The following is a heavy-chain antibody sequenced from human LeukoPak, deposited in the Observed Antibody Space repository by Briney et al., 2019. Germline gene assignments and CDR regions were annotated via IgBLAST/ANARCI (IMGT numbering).Heavy chain of an antibody. V-gene: IGHV3-48*01. J-gene: IGHJ3*02. CDR1: GFTFSSYS. Sequence: GGSLRLSCTASGFTFSSYSMNWVRQAPGKGLEWVSYISRSSSTIYYADSVKGRFTISRDNSKNTLYLQMNSLRAEDTAVYYCAKDIVVVPAAIDDAFDIWGQGTMVTVSS. CDR2: ISRSSSTI. D-gene: IGHD2-2*01. CDR3: AKDIVVVPAAIDDAFDI.